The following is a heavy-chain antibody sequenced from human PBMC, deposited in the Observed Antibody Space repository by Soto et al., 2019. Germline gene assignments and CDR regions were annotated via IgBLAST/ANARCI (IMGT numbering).Heavy chain of an antibody. Sequence: ASVKVSCNASGYTFTSYYMHWVRQAPGQGLEWMGIINPSGGSTSYAQKFQGRVTMTRDTSTSTVYMELSSLRSEDTAVYYCAREMDEYSSSTAFDYWGQGTLVNVSS. CDR1: GYTFTSYY. CDR2: INPSGGST. V-gene: IGHV1-46*01. J-gene: IGHJ4*02. D-gene: IGHD6-6*01. CDR3: AREMDEYSSSTAFDY.